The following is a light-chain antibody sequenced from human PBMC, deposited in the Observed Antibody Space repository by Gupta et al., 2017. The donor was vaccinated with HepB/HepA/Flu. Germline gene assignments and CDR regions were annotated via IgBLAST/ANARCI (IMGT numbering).Light chain of an antibody. J-gene: IGLJ2*01. CDR3: AAWDDSLNGPV. CDR1: SSNIGINA. Sequence: QSVLTQPPSASGTTGQRVTISCSGSSSNIGINAVNWYQQLPGTAPKLLIYSNNQRPSGVPDRLSGSKSGTSASLAISGLQSEDEADYFCAAWDDSLNGPVFGGGTKLTVL. V-gene: IGLV1-44*01. CDR2: SNN.